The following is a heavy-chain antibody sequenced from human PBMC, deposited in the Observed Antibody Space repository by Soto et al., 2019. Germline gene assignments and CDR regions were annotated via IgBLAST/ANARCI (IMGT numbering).Heavy chain of an antibody. J-gene: IGHJ4*02. Sequence: ASVKVSCKAAGYTFARYFMHWVRQAPGQGLEWMGMINPTGGSTSYSQKFQGRVTVTSITSTSTVYMDLSSLTFEDTAVYYCVREARVVAATRPFDSWGQ. D-gene: IGHD2-15*01. CDR3: VREARVVAATRPFDS. CDR2: INPTGGST. CDR1: GYTFARYF. V-gene: IGHV1-46*01.